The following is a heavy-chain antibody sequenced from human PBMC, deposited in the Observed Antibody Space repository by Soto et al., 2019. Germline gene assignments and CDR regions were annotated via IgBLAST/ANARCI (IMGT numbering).Heavy chain of an antibody. J-gene: IGHJ4*02. D-gene: IGHD3-3*01. CDR3: ARNGVDGYRH. CDR1: GGTFSSYA. V-gene: IGHV1-69*12. CDR2: IIPLFGTP. Sequence: QVQLVQSGAEVKKPGSSVKVSCKASGGTFSSYAISWERQAPGQGLEWMGGIIPLFGTPNYAQKFQGRVTIPADESTSTDFMEPSTLSCEDTAVYYCARNGVDGYRHWGQGTLVTVSS.